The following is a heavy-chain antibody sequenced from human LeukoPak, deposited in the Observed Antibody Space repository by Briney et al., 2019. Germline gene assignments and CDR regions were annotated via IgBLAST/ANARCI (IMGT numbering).Heavy chain of an antibody. Sequence: GGSLRLSCTASGFSFSNYGMFWVRQAPGKGLEWVAVIWYDGTKKYYVDSVKGRFTISREDSKNTVYLQMNSLRAEDTAVYYCARGVLVVDPTYCSSTSCYRWFDPWGQGTLVTVSS. CDR2: IWYDGTKK. CDR1: GFSFSNYG. CDR3: ARGVLVVDPTYCSSTSCYRWFDP. V-gene: IGHV3-33*07. D-gene: IGHD2-2*02. J-gene: IGHJ5*02.